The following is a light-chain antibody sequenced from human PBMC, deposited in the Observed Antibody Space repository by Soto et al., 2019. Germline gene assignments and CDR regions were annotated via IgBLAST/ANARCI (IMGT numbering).Light chain of an antibody. CDR1: SSDVGGYNY. V-gene: IGLV2-14*01. CDR3: SSYTSSSTPYVV. CDR2: DVS. J-gene: IGLJ2*01. Sequence: QSALTQPASVSGSPGQSITISCTGTSSDVGGYNYVSWYQPNPGKAPKLMIYDVSNRPSGVSNRFSGSKSGNTASLTISGLQAEDEADYYCSSYTSSSTPYVVFGGGTKVTVL.